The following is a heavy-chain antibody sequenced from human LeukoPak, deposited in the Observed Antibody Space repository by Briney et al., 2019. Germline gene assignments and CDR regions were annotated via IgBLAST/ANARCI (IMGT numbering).Heavy chain of an antibody. V-gene: IGHV3-53*01. D-gene: IGHD1-26*01. CDR1: GFTVSNNR. CDR2: IYSDGNT. Sequence: GGSLRLSCAAPGFTVSNNRLSWVRQAPGMGLEWVSTIYSDGNTYYPDSVKGRFTISRDGSKNTLYLQLNSLGTEDTAIYYCVREREGSNSEHWGQGTLVTVSS. CDR3: VREREGSNSEH. J-gene: IGHJ1*01.